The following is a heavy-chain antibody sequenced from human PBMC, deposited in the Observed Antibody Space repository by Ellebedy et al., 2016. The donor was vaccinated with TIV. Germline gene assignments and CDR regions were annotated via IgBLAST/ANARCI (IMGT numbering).Heavy chain of an antibody. J-gene: IGHJ3*02. Sequence: GESLKISCAASGFTFRNNSMNWVRQAPGKGLEWVSYISSTGTTIYYADFVKGRFTISRDNAKISLYLQMNSLTAEDTAVYYCATGAYDIWGQGTMVMVSS. V-gene: IGHV3-48*04. CDR2: ISSTGTTI. CDR1: GFTFRNNS. CDR3: ATGAYDI.